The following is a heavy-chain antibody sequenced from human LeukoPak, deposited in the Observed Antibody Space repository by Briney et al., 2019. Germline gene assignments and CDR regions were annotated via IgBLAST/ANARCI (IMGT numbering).Heavy chain of an antibody. Sequence: GSLILSCAASGFTFSSYSMNWVRQAPGKGLEWVSSISSSSSYIYYADSVKGRITTSRDNAKNSLYLQMNSLRAEDTAVYYCATDCSGGSCYSGFAYWGQGTLVTVSS. CDR3: ATDCSGGSCYSGFAY. J-gene: IGHJ4*02. V-gene: IGHV3-21*01. CDR2: ISSSSSYI. CDR1: GFTFSSYS. D-gene: IGHD2-15*01.